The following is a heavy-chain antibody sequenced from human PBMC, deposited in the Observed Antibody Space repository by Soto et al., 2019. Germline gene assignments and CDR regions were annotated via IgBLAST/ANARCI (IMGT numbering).Heavy chain of an antibody. J-gene: IGHJ4*02. CDR1: GDSINSNGFY. Sequence: QVQLQESGPGLVKPSQTLSLTCTVSGDSINSNGFYWSWIRQHPEKGLEWIGYIYYNGNTLYNPSLGSRVSISVATSNIQFPLHLTSVTAADPALFYCAGGQYSLSFIFDYWGQGPLVTFSS. CDR2: IYYNGNT. V-gene: IGHV4-31*03. D-gene: IGHD3-16*01. CDR3: AGGQYSLSFIFDY.